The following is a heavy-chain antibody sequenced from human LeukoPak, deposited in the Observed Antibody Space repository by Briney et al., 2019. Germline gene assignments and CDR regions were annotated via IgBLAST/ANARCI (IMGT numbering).Heavy chain of an antibody. V-gene: IGHV3-30*02. Sequence: GGSLRLSCAASGFTFSRYGLHWVRQAPGKGLEWMAFIRDDGSTRYYADSVKGRFTVSRDNSKNTLYLQMNSLRAEDTAVYYCARDLTGNGDYWGQGTLVTVSS. CDR3: ARDLTGNGDY. CDR2: IRDDGSTR. CDR1: GFTFSRYG. D-gene: IGHD1-20*01. J-gene: IGHJ4*02.